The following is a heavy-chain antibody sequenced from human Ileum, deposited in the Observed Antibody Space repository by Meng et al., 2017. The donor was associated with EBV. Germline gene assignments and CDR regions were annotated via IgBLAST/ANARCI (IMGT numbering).Heavy chain of an antibody. CDR2: IYHSGST. Sequence: VQVQGSRPGLGKPSGALSLTCAVSGGSISSSNRWSWVRQPPGKGLEWIGEIYHSGSTNYNPSLKSRVTISVDKSKNQFSLKLSSVTAADTAVYYCASFPPPGKQWLVTDYWGQGTLVTVSS. CDR3: ASFPPPGKQWLVTDY. CDR1: GGSISSSNR. D-gene: IGHD6-19*01. J-gene: IGHJ4*02. V-gene: IGHV4-4*02.